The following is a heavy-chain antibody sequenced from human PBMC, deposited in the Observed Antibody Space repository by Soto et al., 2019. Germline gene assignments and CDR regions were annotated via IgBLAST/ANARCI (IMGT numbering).Heavy chain of an antibody. CDR1: GGTFSSYA. D-gene: IGHD2-2*01. CDR2: IIPIFGTA. V-gene: IGHV1-69*06. J-gene: IGHJ4*02. CDR3: ARDRGYCSSTSCSLFDY. Sequence: QVQLVQSGAEVKKPGSSVKVSCKASGGTFSSYAISWVRQAPGQGLEWMGGIIPIFGTANYAQKFQGRVTITADKSKSTACMEMSSLRSEDTAVYYCARDRGYCSSTSCSLFDYWGQGTLVTVSS.